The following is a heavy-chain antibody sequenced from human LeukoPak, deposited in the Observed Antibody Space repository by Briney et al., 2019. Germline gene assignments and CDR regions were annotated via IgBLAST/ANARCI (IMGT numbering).Heavy chain of an antibody. Sequence: PGGYLRLSCAASGFTFDDYAMHWVRQAPGKGLKWVSGISWNSGSIGYADSVKGRFTISRDNAKNSLYLQMNSLRAEDTALYYCAKAWYYYDSSGRFDYWGQGTLVTVSS. CDR3: AKAWYYYDSSGRFDY. J-gene: IGHJ4*02. CDR1: GFTFDDYA. CDR2: ISWNSGSI. D-gene: IGHD3-22*01. V-gene: IGHV3-9*01.